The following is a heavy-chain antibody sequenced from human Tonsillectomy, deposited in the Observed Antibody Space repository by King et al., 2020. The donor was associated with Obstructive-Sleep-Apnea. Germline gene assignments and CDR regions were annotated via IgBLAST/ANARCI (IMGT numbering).Heavy chain of an antibody. CDR3: ARGNEFWSGYYIRS. CDR2: IDYSGST. CDR1: GGSVISGRYY. J-gene: IGHJ4*02. V-gene: IGHV4-61*01. Sequence: QLQESGPGLVKPSETLSLTCTVSGGSVISGRYYWSWILQPPGKGLEWVGYIDYSGSTNYNPSLKSRVTISVDTSKNQFSLKLSSVTAADTAVFYCARGNEFWSGYYIRSWGQGTLVTVSS. D-gene: IGHD3-3*01.